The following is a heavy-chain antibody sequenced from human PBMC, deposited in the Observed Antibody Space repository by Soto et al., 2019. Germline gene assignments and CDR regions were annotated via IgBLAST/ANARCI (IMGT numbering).Heavy chain of an antibody. D-gene: IGHD2-15*01. CDR2: IYKITTT. CDR3: ARGRYCLNGRCFPNWFDS. Sequence: SETLSLTGSVSGDSISTVDYFWAWIRQPPGQALEYIGYIYKITTTYYNPSFESRVAISLDTSKSQFSLTVASVTAADTAVYFCARGRYCLNGRCFPNWFDSWGQGTRVTVSS. CDR1: GDSISTVDYF. V-gene: IGHV4-30-4*01. J-gene: IGHJ5*01.